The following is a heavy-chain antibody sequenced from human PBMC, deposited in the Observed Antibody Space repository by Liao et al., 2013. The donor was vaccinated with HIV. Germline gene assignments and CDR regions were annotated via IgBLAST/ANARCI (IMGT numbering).Heavy chain of an antibody. J-gene: IGHJ3*02. D-gene: IGHD3-16*01. CDR2: IYTSGST. Sequence: QVQLQESGPGLVKPSETLSLTCTVSGGSISNYYWSWIRQPAGKGLEWIGRIYTSGSTYYNPSLKSRVTISVDRSKNQFSLKLSSVTAADTAVYYCARADSSGLGPTNDAFDIWGQGTMVTVSS. V-gene: IGHV4-4*07. CDR1: GGSISNYY. CDR3: ARADSSGLGPTNDAFDI.